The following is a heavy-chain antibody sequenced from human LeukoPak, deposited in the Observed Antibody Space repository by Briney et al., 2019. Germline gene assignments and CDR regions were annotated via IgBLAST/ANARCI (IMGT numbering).Heavy chain of an antibody. J-gene: IGHJ1*01. CDR1: GDSITGYY. D-gene: IGHD3-3*01. Sequence: SETLSLTCTVSGDSITGYYWSWIRQPPGKGLEWIGYIYYSGRTNYNPSLKSRVTISVDTSKNQFSLKLSSVTAADTAVYYCAGLVLRFLEWLLEYFQHWGQGTLVTVSS. V-gene: IGHV4-59*12. CDR2: IYYSGRT. CDR3: AGLVLRFLEWLLEYFQH.